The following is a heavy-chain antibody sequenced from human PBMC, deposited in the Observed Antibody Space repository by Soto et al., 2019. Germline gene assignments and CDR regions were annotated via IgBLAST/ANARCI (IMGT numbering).Heavy chain of an antibody. V-gene: IGHV1-3*01. CDR1: GYTFTSYA. J-gene: IGHJ3*02. CDR2: ISADNGNT. Sequence: ASVKVSCKASGYTFTSYAMHWVRQAPGQRLEWMGWISADNGNTKYSQKFQGRVTITRDTSASTAYMELSSLRSEDTAVYYCARGASMVRGVILDAFDIWGQGTMVTVSS. CDR3: ARGASMVRGVILDAFDI. D-gene: IGHD3-10*01.